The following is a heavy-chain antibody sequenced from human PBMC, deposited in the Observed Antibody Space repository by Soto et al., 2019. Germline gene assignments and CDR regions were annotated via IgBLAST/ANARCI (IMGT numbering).Heavy chain of an antibody. V-gene: IGHV4-34*01. Sequence: PSETLSLTCAVYGGSFSGYYWSWIRQPPGKGLEWIGEINHSGSTNYNPSLKSRVTISVDTSKNQFSLKLSSVTAADTAVYYCASGSYVHYWGQGTLVTVSS. CDR1: GGSFSGYY. CDR3: ASGSYVHY. CDR2: INHSGST. J-gene: IGHJ4*02.